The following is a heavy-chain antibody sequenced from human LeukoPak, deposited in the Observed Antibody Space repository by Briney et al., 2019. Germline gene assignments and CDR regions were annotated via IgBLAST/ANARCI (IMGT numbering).Heavy chain of an antibody. CDR1: GFSFSSYA. CDR2: ISGSGGST. D-gene: IGHD3-10*01. J-gene: IGHJ5*01. Sequence: GGSLRLSCAASGFSFSSYAMSWVRQAPGKGLEWVSAISGSGGSTYYADSVKGRFTISRDNSKNTLYLQMNSLRAEDTAIYFCARGSGYCFDSWGQGTLVTVSS. V-gene: IGHV3-23*01. CDR3: ARGSGYCFDS.